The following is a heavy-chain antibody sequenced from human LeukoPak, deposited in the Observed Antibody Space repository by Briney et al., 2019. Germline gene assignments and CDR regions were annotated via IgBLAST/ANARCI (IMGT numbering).Heavy chain of an antibody. CDR3: ARGYYYGSGSYYKRAPFDY. V-gene: IGHV1-46*03. CDR2: INPSGGST. Sequence: ASVKVSCKASGYTFTSYYMHWVRQAPGQGLEWMGIINPSGGSTSYAQKFQGRVTMTRDTPTSTVYMELSSLRSEDTAVYYCARGYYYGSGSYYKRAPFDYWGQGTLVTVSS. J-gene: IGHJ4*02. D-gene: IGHD3-10*01. CDR1: GYTFTSYY.